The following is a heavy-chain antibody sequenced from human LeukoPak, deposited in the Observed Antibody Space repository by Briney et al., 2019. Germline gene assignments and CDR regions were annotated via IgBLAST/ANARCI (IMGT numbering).Heavy chain of an antibody. CDR2: INPSGGST. CDR1: GYTFTSYD. J-gene: IGHJ4*02. CDR3: AGALQGGGVLYYFDY. V-gene: IGHV1-46*01. D-gene: IGHD1-26*01. Sequence: ASVEVSCKASGYTFTSYDINWVRQAPGQGLEWMGIINPSGGSTSYAQKFQGRVTMTRDTSTSTVYMELSSLRSEDTAVYYCAGALQGGGVLYYFDYWGQGTLVTVSS.